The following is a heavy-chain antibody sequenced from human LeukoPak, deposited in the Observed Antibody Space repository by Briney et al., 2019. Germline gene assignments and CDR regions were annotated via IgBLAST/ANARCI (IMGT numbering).Heavy chain of an antibody. Sequence: KRGESLKISCKGSGYTFTTYWIGWVRQMPGKGLEWMGIIYPGDSDTRYNPSFQGQVTISADKSISTAYLQWSSLQASDTAMYYCARRAGTSWFDPWGQGTLVTVSS. V-gene: IGHV5-51*01. CDR1: GYTFTTYW. D-gene: IGHD1-7*01. CDR3: ARRAGTSWFDP. J-gene: IGHJ5*02. CDR2: IYPGDSDT.